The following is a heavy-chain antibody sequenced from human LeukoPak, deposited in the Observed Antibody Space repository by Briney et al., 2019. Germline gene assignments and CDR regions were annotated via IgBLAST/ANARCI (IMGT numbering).Heavy chain of an antibody. J-gene: IGHJ4*02. CDR3: ARQHYYHSSGYLTY. CDR2: IYPGDSDT. CDR1: GYIYPSPC. Sequence: GESLNISLKAAGYIYPSPCIGWKQQMPGKGLEWMGIIYPGDSDTRYSPSFQGQVTISADKSISTAYLQWRSLKAPDTAMYYRARQHYYHSSGYLTYWGQGILVTVSS. V-gene: IGHV5-51*07. D-gene: IGHD3-22*01.